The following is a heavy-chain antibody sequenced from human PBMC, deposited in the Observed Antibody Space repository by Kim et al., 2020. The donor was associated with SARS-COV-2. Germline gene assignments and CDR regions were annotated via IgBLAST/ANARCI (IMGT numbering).Heavy chain of an antibody. CDR1: GGSISSDDYY. D-gene: IGHD5-18*01. CDR3: ARGGIRTPDDYYYMNV. Sequence: SETLSLTCTVSGGSISSDDYYWSWIRQPPGKGLEWIGYIHYSGSAYYNPSLRSRLTISIDTSKNQFSLKLNSVTVADSAVFYCARGGIRTPDDYYYMNVWGKGTTVTVSS. CDR2: IHYSGSA. V-gene: IGHV4-30-4*01. J-gene: IGHJ6*03.